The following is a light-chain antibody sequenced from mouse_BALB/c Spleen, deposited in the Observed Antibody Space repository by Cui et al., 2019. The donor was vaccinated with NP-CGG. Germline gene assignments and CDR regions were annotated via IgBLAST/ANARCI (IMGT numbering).Light chain of an antibody. CDR3: ALWYSNHWV. J-gene: IGLJ1*01. CDR1: SGAVTTSNY. CDR2: GTN. V-gene: IGLV1*01. Sequence: QPLVTQESAPTTSPGETVTLTCRSSSGAVTTSNYANWVQEKPDHLFTGLIGGTNNRAPGVSARFSGSLIGDKAALTITGAQTEDEAIYFCALWYSNHWVFGGGTKMTVL.